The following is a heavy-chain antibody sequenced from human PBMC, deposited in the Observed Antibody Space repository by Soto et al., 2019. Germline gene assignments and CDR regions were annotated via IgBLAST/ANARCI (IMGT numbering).Heavy chain of an antibody. Sequence: GKGLEWIGYIYYSGSINYNPYLKSRVTISVDTSKNQYSLKLSSVTAADKAVYYCVRARGGYMAYWGKGT. CDR2: IYYSGSI. J-gene: IGHJ4*02. V-gene: IGHV4-59*01. CDR3: VRARGGYMAY. D-gene: IGHD5-12*01.